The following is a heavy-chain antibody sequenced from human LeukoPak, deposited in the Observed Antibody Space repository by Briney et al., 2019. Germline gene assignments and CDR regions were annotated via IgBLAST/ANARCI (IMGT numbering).Heavy chain of an antibody. Sequence: TGGSLRLSCAASGFTFSGSALHWVRQASGKGLEGVGRIRSTANGYATAYAASVKGRFTISRDDSNNTAYLQMDSLKTEDTAVYYCTGNYYGSGSYADFDYWGQGTLVTVSS. V-gene: IGHV3-73*01. D-gene: IGHD3-10*01. CDR3: TGNYYGSGSYADFDY. J-gene: IGHJ4*02. CDR1: GFTFSGSA. CDR2: IRSTANGYAT.